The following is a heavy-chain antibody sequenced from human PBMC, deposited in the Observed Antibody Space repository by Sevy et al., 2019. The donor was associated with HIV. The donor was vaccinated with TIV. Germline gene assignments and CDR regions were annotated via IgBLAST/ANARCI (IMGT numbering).Heavy chain of an antibody. CDR3: ARVRGAYSSGWYYYYGMDV. V-gene: IGHV3-48*02. Sequence: GGSLRLSCAASGFTFSSYSMNWVRQAPGKGLEWVSYISSSSSTIYYAYSVKGRFTISRDNAKNSLYLQMNSLRDEDTAVYYCARVRGAYSSGWYYYYGMDVWGQGTTVTVSS. D-gene: IGHD6-19*01. CDR1: GFTFSSYS. CDR2: ISSSSSTI. J-gene: IGHJ6*02.